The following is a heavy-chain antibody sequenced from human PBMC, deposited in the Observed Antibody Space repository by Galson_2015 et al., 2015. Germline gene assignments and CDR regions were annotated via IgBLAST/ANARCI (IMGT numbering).Heavy chain of an antibody. CDR1: GYTFIGYY. CDR2: LNPNSGGT. J-gene: IGHJ3*02. CDR3: ARALERTLGAFDI. D-gene: IGHD1-1*01. Sequence: SVKVSCKASGYTFIGYYIHWVRQAPGQGLEWMGWLNPNSGGTNYAQKFQGWVTMTRDTSISTAYMELTRLKSDDAAVYYCARALERTLGAFDIWGQGTMVTVSS. V-gene: IGHV1-2*04.